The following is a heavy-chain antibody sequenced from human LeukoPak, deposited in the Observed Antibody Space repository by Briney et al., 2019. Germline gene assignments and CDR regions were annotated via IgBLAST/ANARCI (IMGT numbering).Heavy chain of an antibody. CDR1: GGSISSYY. V-gene: IGHV4-59*01. CDR3: SIDRRNLQH. J-gene: IGHJ1*01. CDR2: IYYSGST. Sequence: PSETLSLTCTVSGGSISSYYWSWIRQPPGKGLEWIGYIYYSGSTNYNPSLKSRVTISVDTSKNQFSLKLSSVTAADTAVYYCSIDRRNLQHGGRGTLDSVSS.